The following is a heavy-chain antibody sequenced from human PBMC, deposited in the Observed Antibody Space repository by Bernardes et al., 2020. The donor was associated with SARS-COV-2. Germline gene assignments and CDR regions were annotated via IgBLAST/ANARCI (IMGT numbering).Heavy chain of an antibody. Sequence: ASVKVSCKVSGYTLTELSMHWVRQAPGKGLEWMGGFDPEDGETIYAQKFQGRVTMTEDTSTDTAYMELSSLRSEDTAVYYCARDSSGNKRAKRYYLASGSYPDYWGQGTLVTVSS. D-gene: IGHD3-10*01. CDR1: GYTLTELS. V-gene: IGHV1-24*01. J-gene: IGHJ4*02. CDR3: ARDSSGNKRAKRYYLASGSYPDY. CDR2: FDPEDGET.